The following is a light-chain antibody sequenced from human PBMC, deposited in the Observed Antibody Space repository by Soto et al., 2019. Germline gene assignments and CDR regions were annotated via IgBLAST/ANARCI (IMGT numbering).Light chain of an antibody. CDR3: SSYTSSSTRV. V-gene: IGLV2-14*01. CDR2: EVS. CDR1: SSDVGGYNY. Sequence: QSALTQPASVSGSPGQSITISCTGTSSDVGGYNYVSWYQPHPGKAPKLMIYEVSNRPSGVSNRFSGSKSGNTASLTISGLQAEDEADYYCSSYTSSSTRVFGPGTKLTVL. J-gene: IGLJ1*01.